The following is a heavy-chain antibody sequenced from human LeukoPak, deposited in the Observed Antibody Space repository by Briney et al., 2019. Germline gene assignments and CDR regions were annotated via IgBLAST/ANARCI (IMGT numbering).Heavy chain of an antibody. Sequence: SVKVSCKASGGTFSSYAISWVRQAPGQGLEWMGGIIPIFGTANYAQKLQGRVTITADESTSTAYMELSSLRSEDTAVYYCARADRAVAGNYYYGMDVWGQGTTVTVSS. J-gene: IGHJ6*02. CDR3: ARADRAVAGNYYYGMDV. D-gene: IGHD6-19*01. V-gene: IGHV1-69*01. CDR2: IIPIFGTA. CDR1: GGTFSSYA.